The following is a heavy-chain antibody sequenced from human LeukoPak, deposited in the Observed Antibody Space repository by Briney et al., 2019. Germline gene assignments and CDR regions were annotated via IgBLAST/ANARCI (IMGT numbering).Heavy chain of an antibody. V-gene: IGHV1-24*01. Sequence: SVKVSWKISGYTLTDLYMHWGRQAPGKGLEVMGGFDPEGGETIYAQKFQGRVTMTEDPSADTAYMELRSLSSEDTAVYYCGIGRKFDWLLCHHWGQGTLVTVSS. CDR2: FDPEGGET. CDR3: GIGRKFDWLLCHH. D-gene: IGHD3-9*01. J-gene: IGHJ5*02. CDR1: GYTLTDLY.